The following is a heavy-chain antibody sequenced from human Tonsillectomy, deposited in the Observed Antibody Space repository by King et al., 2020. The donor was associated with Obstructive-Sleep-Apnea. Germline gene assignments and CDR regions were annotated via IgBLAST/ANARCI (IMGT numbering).Heavy chain of an antibody. V-gene: IGHV4-38-2*02. J-gene: IGHJ4*02. CDR1: GYSISSGYY. CDR3: GRRGRGYSYDCEVGYFDY. D-gene: IGHD5-18*01. CDR2: IYHSGST. Sequence: QLQLQESGPGLVKPSETLSLTCTVSGYSISSGYYWGWTRQPPGKGLEWIGSIYHSGSTYYNASLKSRVTVSVDTSKNQFSLNLNSVTAADTAVYYCGRRGRGYSYDCEVGYFDYWGQGTLVTVSS.